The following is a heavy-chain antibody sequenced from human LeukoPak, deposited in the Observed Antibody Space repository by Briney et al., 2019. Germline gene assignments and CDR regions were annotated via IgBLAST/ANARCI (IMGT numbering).Heavy chain of an antibody. CDR2: IYYSGST. CDR1: GGSISSGGYY. CDR3: ARAVVSSSWLGHYGMDV. V-gene: IGHV4-31*03. D-gene: IGHD6-13*01. J-gene: IGHJ6*02. Sequence: SETLSLTCTVSGGSISSGGYYWSWIRQHPGKGLEWIGYIYYSGSTYYNPSLKSRVTISVDTSKNQFSLKLSSVTAADTAVYYCARAVVSSSWLGHYGMDVWGQGTTVTVSS.